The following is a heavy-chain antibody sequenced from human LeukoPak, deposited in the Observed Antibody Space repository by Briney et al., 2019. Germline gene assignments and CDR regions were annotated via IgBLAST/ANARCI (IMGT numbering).Heavy chain of an antibody. J-gene: IGHJ4*02. D-gene: IGHD2-21*01. CDR1: GFTFSDYY. V-gene: IGHV3-11*01. CDR2: ISGSGPTI. Sequence: GGSLRLSCAASGFTFSDYYMSWIRQAPGKGLEWVSYISGSGPTIFYADSVKGRFTISRDNSKNTLYLQMSSLRAEDTAVYYCAKSFKGVMTYFDYWGQGTLVTVSS. CDR3: AKSFKGVMTYFDY.